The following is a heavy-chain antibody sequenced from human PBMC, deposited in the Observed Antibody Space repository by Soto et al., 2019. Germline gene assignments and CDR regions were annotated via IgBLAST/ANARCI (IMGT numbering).Heavy chain of an antibody. Sequence: SVKVSCKASGGTFSSYAISWVRQAPGQGLEWMGGIIPIFGTANYAQKFQGRVTITADESTSTAYMELSSLRSEDTAVYYCARLLHDFWSGYGGRYYYYYGMDVWGQGTTVTVSS. CDR2: IIPIFGTA. CDR1: GGTFSSYA. D-gene: IGHD3-3*01. J-gene: IGHJ6*02. V-gene: IGHV1-69*13. CDR3: ARLLHDFWSGYGGRYYYYYGMDV.